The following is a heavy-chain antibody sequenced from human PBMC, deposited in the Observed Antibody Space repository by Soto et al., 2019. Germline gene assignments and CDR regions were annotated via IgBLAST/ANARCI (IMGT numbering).Heavy chain of an antibody. Sequence: SETLSLTCAVYGGSFSGYYWSWIRQPPGKGLEWIGEINHSGSTNYNPSLKSRVTISVDTSKNQFSLKLSSVTAADAAVYYCARDKVAVAGTSVDYWGQGTLVTVSS. CDR3: ARDKVAVAGTSVDY. CDR1: GGSFSGYY. D-gene: IGHD6-19*01. CDR2: INHSGST. V-gene: IGHV4-34*01. J-gene: IGHJ4*02.